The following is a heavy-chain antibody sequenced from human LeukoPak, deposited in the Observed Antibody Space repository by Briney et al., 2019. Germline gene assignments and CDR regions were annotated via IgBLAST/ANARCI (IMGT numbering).Heavy chain of an antibody. CDR3: ARGAPSPTYYDFWSGYYIPWYFDY. CDR2: IYTSGST. CDR1: GGSISSYH. Sequence: PSETLSLTCTVSGGSISSYHWSWIRQPPGKGLEWIGYIYTSGSTNYNPSLKSRVTISVDTSKNQFSLKLSSVTAADTAVYYCARGAPSPTYYDFWSGYYIPWYFDYWGQGTLVTVSS. D-gene: IGHD3-3*01. V-gene: IGHV4-4*09. J-gene: IGHJ4*02.